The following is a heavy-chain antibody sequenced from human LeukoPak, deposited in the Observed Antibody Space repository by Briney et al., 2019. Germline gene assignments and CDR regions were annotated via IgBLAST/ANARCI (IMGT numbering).Heavy chain of an antibody. Sequence: SGGSLRLSCAASGFTFSNAWMSWVRQAPGKGLEWVGRIKSKTDGGTTDYAAPVKGRFTISRDDSKNTLYLQTNSLKTEDTAVYYCTKRVIAARPGGDYWGQGTLVTVSS. CDR3: TKRVIAARPGGDY. V-gene: IGHV3-15*01. D-gene: IGHD6-6*01. CDR1: GFTFSNAW. J-gene: IGHJ4*02. CDR2: IKSKTDGGTT.